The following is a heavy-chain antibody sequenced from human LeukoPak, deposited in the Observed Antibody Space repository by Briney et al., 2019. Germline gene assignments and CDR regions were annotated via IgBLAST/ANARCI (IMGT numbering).Heavy chain of an antibody. V-gene: IGHV3-48*01. CDR1: GFIFSTYS. CDR2: ISSSSSVT. J-gene: IGHJ4*02. CDR3: ARRPYFDY. Sequence: GGSLRLSCAASGFIFSTYSMNWVRQAPGKGLEWISYISSSSSVTYYADSVKGRFTISRDNAKNSLYLQMNSLRAEDTAVYYCARRPYFDYWGQGTLVTVSS.